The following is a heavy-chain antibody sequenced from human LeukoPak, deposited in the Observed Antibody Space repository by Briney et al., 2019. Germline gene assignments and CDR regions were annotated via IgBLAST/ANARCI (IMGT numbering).Heavy chain of an antibody. CDR2: INWNGGST. D-gene: IGHD4-17*01. CDR1: GFTFDDYG. Sequence: GGSLRLSCAASGFTFDDYGMSWVRQAPGKGLEWVSGINWNGGSTGYADSVKGRFTISRDNAKNSLYLQMNSLRAEDTALYYCATREENDYGDYVGAFDIWGQGTMVTVSP. J-gene: IGHJ3*02. CDR3: ATREENDYGDYVGAFDI. V-gene: IGHV3-20*04.